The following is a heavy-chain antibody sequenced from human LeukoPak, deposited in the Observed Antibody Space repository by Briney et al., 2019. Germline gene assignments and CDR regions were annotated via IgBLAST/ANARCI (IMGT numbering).Heavy chain of an antibody. D-gene: IGHD2-2*01. V-gene: IGHV3-23*01. J-gene: IGHJ4*02. CDR2: INAGGDDT. CDR1: GFTFSTSA. CDR3: ARGYCSSTACPPCDY. Sequence: GGSLRLSCVASGFTFSTSAMSWVRQAPGKGLEWVSSINAGGDDTYYAASVKGRFIISRDNSKNTVYLQMDSLRAEDTAVYSCARGYCSSTACPPCDYWGQGTLVTVSS.